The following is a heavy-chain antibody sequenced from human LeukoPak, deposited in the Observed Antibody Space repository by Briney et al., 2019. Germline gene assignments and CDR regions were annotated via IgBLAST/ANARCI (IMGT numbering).Heavy chain of an antibody. J-gene: IGHJ4*02. CDR2: IRQDGGLK. Sequence: GGSLRLSCTASGFTFSNYWKSWVRQAPGKGLEWVANIRQDGGLKHCVDSVKGRFTVSRDNAKDSLYLQMNSLRAEDTAVYYCARALTTPTYEGYWGQGTLVTVSS. V-gene: IGHV3-7*01. CDR3: ARALTTPTYEGY. CDR1: GFTFSNYW. D-gene: IGHD1-1*01.